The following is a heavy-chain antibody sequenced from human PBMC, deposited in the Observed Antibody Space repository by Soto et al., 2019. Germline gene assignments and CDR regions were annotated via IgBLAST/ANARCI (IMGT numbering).Heavy chain of an antibody. CDR1: GYTFTYYD. V-gene: IGHV1-8*01. CDR2: INPSSGYA. J-gene: IGHJ4*02. CDR3: ARGRLAAAGFFF. D-gene: IGHD6-13*01. Sequence: QVQLVQSGAEVKKPGASVKVSCRASGYTFTYYDINWVRQATGQGPEWMGWINPSSGYAGYAPKFQGRVTITMNTSISTAYVELSGLRSDDTAVYYCARGRLAAAGFFFRGQGTQVTVSS.